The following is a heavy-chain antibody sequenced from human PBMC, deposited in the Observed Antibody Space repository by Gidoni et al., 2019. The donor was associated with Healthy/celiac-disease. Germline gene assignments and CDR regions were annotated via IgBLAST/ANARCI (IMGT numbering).Heavy chain of an antibody. CDR2: IYSGGST. J-gene: IGHJ4*02. Sequence: EVQLVETGGGLIQPGGSRRLTCAASGCTVSSNYMSWVRQAPGKGLEWVSVIYSGGSTYYADSVTGRFTISRDNSKNTLYLQMNSLRAEDTAVYYCARVVGATKGYFDYWGQGTLVTVSS. D-gene: IGHD1-26*01. CDR1: GCTVSSNY. CDR3: ARVVGATKGYFDY. V-gene: IGHV3-53*02.